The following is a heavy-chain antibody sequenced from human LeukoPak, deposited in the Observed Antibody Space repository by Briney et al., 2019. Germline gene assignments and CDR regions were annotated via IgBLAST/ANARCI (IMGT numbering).Heavy chain of an antibody. Sequence: PGGSLRLSCAASGFTFSTYGIHWVRQAPGKGLEWVAVIWYDGGNKYYADSVKGRFTISRDNSKNTLFLQMNSLRAEDTAVYYCARDQPNYDILTGYYPFDYWGQGTLVTVSS. D-gene: IGHD3-9*01. V-gene: IGHV3-33*01. CDR2: IWYDGGNK. J-gene: IGHJ4*02. CDR3: ARDQPNYDILTGYYPFDY. CDR1: GFTFSTYG.